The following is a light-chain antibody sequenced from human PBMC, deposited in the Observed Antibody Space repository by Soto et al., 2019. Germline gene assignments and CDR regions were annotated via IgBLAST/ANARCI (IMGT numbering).Light chain of an antibody. CDR3: SSYAGSNNFDV. CDR1: SSDFGGYNY. CDR2: EVS. Sequence: QSVLTQPSSSSGSPGQSVTISCTGTSSDFGGYNYVSWYQQHPGKAPKLMIYEVSKRPSGVPDRFSGSKSGNTASLTVSGLQAEDEADYYCSSYAGSNNFDVFGTGTKVTVL. V-gene: IGLV2-8*01. J-gene: IGLJ1*01.